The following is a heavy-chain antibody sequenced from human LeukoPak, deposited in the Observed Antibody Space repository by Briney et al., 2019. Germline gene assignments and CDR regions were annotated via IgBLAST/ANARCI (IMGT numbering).Heavy chain of an antibody. CDR3: AREGGDIVVVPAAGDFDY. CDR1: GGSISSSSYY. CDR2: IYYSGST. Sequence: SETLSLTCTVSGGSISSSSYYWGWIRQPPGKGLEWIGSIYYSGSTYYNPSLKSRVTISVDTSKNQLSLKLSSVTAADTAVYYCAREGGDIVVVPAAGDFDYWGQGTLVTVSS. V-gene: IGHV4-39*07. D-gene: IGHD2-2*01. J-gene: IGHJ4*02.